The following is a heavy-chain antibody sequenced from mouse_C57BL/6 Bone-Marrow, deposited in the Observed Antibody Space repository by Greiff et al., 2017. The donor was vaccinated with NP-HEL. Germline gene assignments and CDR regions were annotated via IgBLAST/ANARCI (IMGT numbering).Heavy chain of an antibody. V-gene: IGHV1-18*01. CDR2: INPNNGGT. CDR3: ARGTTVVDYAMDY. J-gene: IGHJ4*01. Sequence: VQLQQSGPELVKPGASVKIPCKASGYTFTDYNMDWVKQSHGKSLEWIGDINPNNGGTIYNQKFKGKATLTGDKSSSTAYMELRSLTSEEPAVYDCARGTTVVDYAMDYWGQGTSVTVSS. D-gene: IGHD1-1*01. CDR1: GYTFTDYN.